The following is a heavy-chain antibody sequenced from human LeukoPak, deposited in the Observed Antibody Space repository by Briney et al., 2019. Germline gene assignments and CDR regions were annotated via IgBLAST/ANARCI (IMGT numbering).Heavy chain of an antibody. V-gene: IGHV5-51*01. CDR3: ARYLAHIYGTQWPYYFDY. J-gene: IGHJ4*02. D-gene: IGHD6-19*01. CDR1: GYSFTSYW. Sequence: KPGESLKISCKGSGYSFTSYWIGWVRQMPGKGLEWMGVIYPGDSDTRYSPSFQGQVTISADKSISTAYLQWSSLKASDTAMYYCARYLAHIYGTQWPYYFDYWGQGTLVTVSS. CDR2: IYPGDSDT.